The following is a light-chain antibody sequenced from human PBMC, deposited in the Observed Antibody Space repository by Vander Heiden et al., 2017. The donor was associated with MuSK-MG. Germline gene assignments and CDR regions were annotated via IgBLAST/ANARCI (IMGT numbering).Light chain of an antibody. CDR1: QSISRN. V-gene: IGKV1-39*01. CDR2: AAS. J-gene: IGKJ2*01. Sequence: DIQMTQSPSSLSASVGDRVTITCRASQSISRNLNWYQQKPGKAPKLLIYAASSLQSRVPSKFSGSGSGTDFTLTISSLQTEDFATYYCQPSYSTLPYTFGQGTKLEIK. CDR3: QPSYSTLPYT.